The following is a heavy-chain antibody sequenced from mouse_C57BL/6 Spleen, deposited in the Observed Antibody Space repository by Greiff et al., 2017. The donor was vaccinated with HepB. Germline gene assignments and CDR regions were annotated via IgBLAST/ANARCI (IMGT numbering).Heavy chain of an antibody. J-gene: IGHJ2*01. Sequence: VKLLESGPELVKPGASVKISCKASGYAFSSSWMNWVKQRPGKGLEWIGRIYPGDGDTNYNGKFKGKATLTADKSSSTAYMQLSSLTSEDSAVYFCASLREYFDYWGQGTTLTVSS. V-gene: IGHV1-82*01. CDR3: ASLREYFDY. CDR1: GYAFSSSW. D-gene: IGHD1-1*01. CDR2: IYPGDGDT.